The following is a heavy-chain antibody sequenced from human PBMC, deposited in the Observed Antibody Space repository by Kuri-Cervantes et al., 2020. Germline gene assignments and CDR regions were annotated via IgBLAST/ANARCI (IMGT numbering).Heavy chain of an antibody. CDR2: ISSSGSTI. CDR1: GFTFSDYY. D-gene: IGHD3-22*01. Sequence: GESLKISCAASGFTFSDYYMSWIRQAPGKGLEWVSYISSSGSTIYYADSVKGRFTISRDNAKNSLYLQMSSLRAEDTAVYYCARDLNYYDSSSYSIWGQGTLVTVSS. CDR3: ARDLNYYDSSSYSI. V-gene: IGHV3-11*01. J-gene: IGHJ4*02.